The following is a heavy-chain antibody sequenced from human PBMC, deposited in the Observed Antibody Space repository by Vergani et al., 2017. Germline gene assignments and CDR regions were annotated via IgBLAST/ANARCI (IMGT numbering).Heavy chain of an antibody. D-gene: IGHD3-10*01. J-gene: IGHJ6*03. CDR3: AKDGLTMVQEFYMDY. V-gene: IGHV3-43*01. Sequence: EVQLVESGGVVVQPGGSLRLSCAASGFTFDDYTMHWVRQAPGKGLEWVSLISWDGGSTYYADSVKGRFTISRDNSKNSLYLQMNSLKTEDTALYYCAKDGLTMVQEFYMDYWGKGTMVTVSS. CDR2: ISWDGGST. CDR1: GFTFDDYT.